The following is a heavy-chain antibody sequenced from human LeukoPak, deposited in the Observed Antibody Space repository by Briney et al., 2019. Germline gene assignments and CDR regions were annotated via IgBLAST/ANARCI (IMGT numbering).Heavy chain of an antibody. V-gene: IGHV1-69*05. CDR3: ARGPGTGLFLGRY. CDR1: GGTFSSYA. CDR2: IIPIFGTA. D-gene: IGHD1-1*01. Sequence: SVRVSCKASGGTFSSYAISWVRQAPGQGLEWMGGIIPIFGTANYAQKFQGRVTITTDESTSTAYMELSSLRSEDTAVYYCARGPGTGLFLGRYWGQGTLVTVSS. J-gene: IGHJ4*02.